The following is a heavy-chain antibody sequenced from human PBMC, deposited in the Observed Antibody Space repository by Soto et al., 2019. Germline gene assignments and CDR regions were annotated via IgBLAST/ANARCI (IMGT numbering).Heavy chain of an antibody. CDR2: INPNSGGT. D-gene: IGHD6-13*01. Sequence: ASVKVSCKASGYTFTGYYMHWVRQAPGQGLEWMGWINPNSGGTNYAQKFQGRVTMTRDTSISTAYMELSRLRSDDTVVYYCASNLRPGIAAAANDYWGQGTLVTVSS. CDR1: GYTFTGYY. V-gene: IGHV1-2*02. J-gene: IGHJ4*02. CDR3: ASNLRPGIAAAANDY.